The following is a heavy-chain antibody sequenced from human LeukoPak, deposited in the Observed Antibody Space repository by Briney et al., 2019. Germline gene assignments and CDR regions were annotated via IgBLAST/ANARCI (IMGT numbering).Heavy chain of an antibody. V-gene: IGHV3-21*01. CDR2: ISGSSNYI. CDR3: ARDYSSGWYQFDY. CDR1: DFAFSSYS. D-gene: IGHD6-19*01. J-gene: IGHJ4*02. Sequence: GGSLRLSCAASDFAFSSYSMNWVRQAPGKGLEWVSSISGSSNYIYYADSVKGRFTISRDNAKNSLYLQMNSLRAEDTAIYYCARDYSSGWYQFDYWGQGTLVTVSS.